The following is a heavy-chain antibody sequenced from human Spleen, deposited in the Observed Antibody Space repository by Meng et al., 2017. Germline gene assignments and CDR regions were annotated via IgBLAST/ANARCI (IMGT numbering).Heavy chain of an antibody. CDR2: INPNSGGT. J-gene: IGHJ5*02. V-gene: IGHV1-2*02. CDR1: GYTFTGYY. CDR3: ARSMVAAINWFDP. D-gene: IGHD2-15*01. Sequence: QGQVVPSGVEVKKPGASVKVSCKSSGYTFTGYYMHWVRQAPGKGLEWMGWINPNSGGTNYAQKFQGRVTMTRDTSISTAYMELSRLRSDDTAVYYCARSMVAAINWFDPWGQGTLVTVSS.